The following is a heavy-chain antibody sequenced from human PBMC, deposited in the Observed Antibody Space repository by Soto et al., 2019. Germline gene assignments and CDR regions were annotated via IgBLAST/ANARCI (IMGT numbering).Heavy chain of an antibody. V-gene: IGHV3-66*01. CDR2: IYSGGST. J-gene: IGHJ6*03. Sequence: PGGSLRLSCAASGFTVSSNYMSWVRQAPGKGLEWVSVIYSGGSTYYADSVRGRFTISRDNSKNTLYLQMNSLRAEDTAVYYCARVTTPRTVPLCYYYYYMDVWGKGTTVTGSS. CDR3: ARVTTPRTVPLCYYYYYMDV. D-gene: IGHD4-4*01. CDR1: GFTVSSNY.